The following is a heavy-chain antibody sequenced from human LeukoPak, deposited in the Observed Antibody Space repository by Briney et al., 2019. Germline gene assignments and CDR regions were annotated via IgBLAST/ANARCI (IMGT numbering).Heavy chain of an antibody. CDR1: GYTFTSYD. CDR2: MNPNSGNT. J-gene: IGHJ4*02. CDR3: ARGVIAAHYEYFDY. Sequence: GASVKVSCKASGYTFTSYDINWVRQATGQGLEWMGWMNPNSGNTGYAQKFQGRVTITRNTSISTAYMELSSLRSEDTAVYYCARGVIAAHYEYFDYWGQGTLVTVSS. D-gene: IGHD6-6*01. V-gene: IGHV1-8*03.